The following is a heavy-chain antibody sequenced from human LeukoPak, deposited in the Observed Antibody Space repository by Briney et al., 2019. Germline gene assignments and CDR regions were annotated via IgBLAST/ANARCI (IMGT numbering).Heavy chain of an antibody. D-gene: IGHD2-15*01. CDR3: ARSVEGYCSGGSCYSYSYYMDV. Sequence: SQTLSLTCTVSGGSISSGSYYWSWIQQPAGKGLEWIGRIYTSGSTNYNPSLKRLVTISVDTSKNQFSLKLSSVTAADTAVYYCARSVEGYCSGGSCYSYSYYMDVWGKGTTVTVSS. V-gene: IGHV4-61*02. CDR2: IYTSGST. J-gene: IGHJ6*03. CDR1: GGSISSGSYY.